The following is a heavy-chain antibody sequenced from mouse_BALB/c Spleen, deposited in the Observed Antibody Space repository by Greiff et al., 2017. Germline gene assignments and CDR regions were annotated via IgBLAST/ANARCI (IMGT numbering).Heavy chain of an antibody. Sequence: VQLQQSGAELVRPGTSVKVSCKASGYAFTNYLIEWVKQRPGQGLEWIGVINPGSGGTNYNEKFKGKATLTADKSSSTAYMQLSSLTSDDSAVYFCARSGYDLYYFDYWGQGTTLTVSS. CDR1: GYAFTNYL. CDR2: INPGSGGT. V-gene: IGHV1-54*01. D-gene: IGHD2-2*01. J-gene: IGHJ2*01. CDR3: ARSGYDLYYFDY.